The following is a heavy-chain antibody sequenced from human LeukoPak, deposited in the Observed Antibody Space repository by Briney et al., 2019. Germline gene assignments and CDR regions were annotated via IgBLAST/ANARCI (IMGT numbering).Heavy chain of an antibody. J-gene: IGHJ4*02. Sequence: GGSLRLSCAASGFNFSNYWMSWVRQAPGKGLQWVANIKQDGSEKYYVDSVKGRFTISRDNAKNSLYLQVNRLRGEDTAIYYCARGNEFWSGPPYYFDFWGQGTLVTVSS. CDR3: ARGNEFWSGPPYYFDF. D-gene: IGHD3-3*01. CDR1: GFNFSNYW. CDR2: IKQDGSEK. V-gene: IGHV3-7*01.